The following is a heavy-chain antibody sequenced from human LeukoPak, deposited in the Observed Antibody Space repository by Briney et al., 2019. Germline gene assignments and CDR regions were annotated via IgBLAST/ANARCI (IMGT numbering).Heavy chain of an antibody. CDR1: GFTVSSNY. CDR2: IYSGGST. J-gene: IGHJ6*02. CDR3: AREGPRYYYYGMDV. V-gene: IGHV3-53*01. Sequence: PGGSLRLSCAASGFTVSSNYMSWVRQAPGKGLEWVSVIYSGGSTYYADSVKGRLTISRDNSKNTLYLQMNSLRAEDTAVYYCAREGPRYYYYGMDVWGQGTTVTVSS.